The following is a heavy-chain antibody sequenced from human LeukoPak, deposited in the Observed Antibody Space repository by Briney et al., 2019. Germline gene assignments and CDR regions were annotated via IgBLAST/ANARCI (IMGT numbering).Heavy chain of an antibody. D-gene: IGHD3-10*01. Sequence: SETLSLTCTVSGGSISSGGYYWSWIRQHPGKGLEWIGYIYYSGSTYYNPSLKSRVTISVDTSKNQFSLKLSSVTAADTAVYYCARAGAGTMVRGVIIKHYPLDYWGQGTLVTVSS. J-gene: IGHJ4*02. CDR1: GGSISSGGYY. CDR3: ARAGAGTMVRGVIIKHYPLDY. CDR2: IYYSGST. V-gene: IGHV4-31*03.